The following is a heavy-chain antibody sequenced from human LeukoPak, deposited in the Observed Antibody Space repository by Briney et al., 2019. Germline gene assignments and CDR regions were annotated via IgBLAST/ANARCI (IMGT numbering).Heavy chain of an antibody. CDR2: ISSSGSNI. Sequence: GGSLRLSCAASGFTFSSYEINWVRQAPGNGLEWISYISSSGSNIYYADSVKGRFTISRDNAKNSLYLQMNSLRAEDTAVYYCARDRDFLGSGWSNSFDYWGQGTLVTVSS. V-gene: IGHV3-48*03. D-gene: IGHD6-19*01. CDR1: GFTFSSYE. J-gene: IGHJ4*02. CDR3: ARDRDFLGSGWSNSFDY.